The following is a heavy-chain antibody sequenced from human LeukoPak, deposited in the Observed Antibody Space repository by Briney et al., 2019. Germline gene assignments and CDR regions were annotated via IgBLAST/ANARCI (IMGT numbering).Heavy chain of an antibody. CDR3: ARATKLVPFDY. J-gene: IGHJ4*02. CDR2: VNPNSGGT. CDR1: GYIFTGYY. Sequence: ASVKVSCKASGYIFTGYYMHRVRQAPGQGLEWMGRVNPNSGGTNYAQKFQGRVTMTRDTSISTAYMELSRLRSDDTAVYYCARATKLVPFDYWGQGTLVTVSS. V-gene: IGHV1-2*06. D-gene: IGHD2-2*01.